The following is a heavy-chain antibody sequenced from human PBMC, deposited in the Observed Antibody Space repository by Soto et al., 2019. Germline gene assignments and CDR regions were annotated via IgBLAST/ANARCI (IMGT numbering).Heavy chain of an antibody. V-gene: IGHV3-23*01. J-gene: IGHJ6*02. Sequence: GGSLRLSCAPSGVAFSNYAMNMVRQAPGKGLEGVSAVSGSGGNTFYTDSVKGRFTISRDNYKNTLYLQMTSMRAEDTARYYCVMLNSGCDSFRGIDFWGQGTTVTVSS. CDR2: VSGSGGNT. CDR1: GVAFSNYA. D-gene: IGHD1-26*01. CDR3: VMLNSGCDSFRGIDF.